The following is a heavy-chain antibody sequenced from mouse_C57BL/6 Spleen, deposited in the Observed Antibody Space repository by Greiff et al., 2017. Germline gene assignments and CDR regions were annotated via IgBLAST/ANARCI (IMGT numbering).Heavy chain of an antibody. D-gene: IGHD1-1*01. CDR2: LDPSDSYT. J-gene: IGHJ1*03. CDR3: ARSDYGRTYWYFDV. Sequence: QVQLQQPGAELVRPGTSVKLSCKASGYTFTSYWMHWVKQRPGQGLEWIGVLDPSDSYTNYNQKFKGKATLTVDTSSSAAYTQLISLTAEDSAVYYSARSDYGRTYWYFDVWGTGTTVSVAS. V-gene: IGHV1-59*01. CDR1: GYTFTSYW.